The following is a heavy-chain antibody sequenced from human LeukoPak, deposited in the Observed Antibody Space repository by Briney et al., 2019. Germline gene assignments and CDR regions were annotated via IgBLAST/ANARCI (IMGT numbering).Heavy chain of an antibody. CDR3: ARASYGGNSEDYFDY. V-gene: IGHV1-2*02. J-gene: IGHJ4*02. Sequence: GASVKVSCKASGYTFTSYGISWVRQAPGQGLEWMGWINPNSGGTNYAQKFQGRVTMTRDTSISTAYMELSRLRSDDTAVYYCARASYGGNSEDYFDYWGQGTLVTVSS. CDR1: GYTFTSYG. D-gene: IGHD4-23*01. CDR2: INPNSGGT.